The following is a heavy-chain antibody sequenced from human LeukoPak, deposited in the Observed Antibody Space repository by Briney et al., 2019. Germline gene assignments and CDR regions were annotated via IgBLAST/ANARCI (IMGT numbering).Heavy chain of an antibody. J-gene: IGHJ5*02. Sequence: GGSLSLSCAASGFTFDDYAMHWVRQAPGKGLEWVSLISGDGGSTYYAGSVKGRFTISRDNSKNSLYLQMNSLRTEDTAFYYWQKTAYEFWSGQSPFNWFDPWGQGTLVTVSS. D-gene: IGHD3-3*01. V-gene: IGHV3-43*02. CDR3: QKTAYEFWSGQSPFNWFDP. CDR2: ISGDGGST. CDR1: GFTFDDYA.